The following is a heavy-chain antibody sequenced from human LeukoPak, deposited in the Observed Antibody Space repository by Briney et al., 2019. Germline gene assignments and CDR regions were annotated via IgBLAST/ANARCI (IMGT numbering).Heavy chain of an antibody. Sequence: GGSLRLSCAASGFTFSSYAMSWVRQAPGKGLELVSAISGSGGSTYYADSVKGRFTISRDNSKNTLYLQMNSLRAEDTAVYYCAKDPLLGTASYNWFDPWGQGTLVTVSS. V-gene: IGHV3-23*01. CDR1: GFTFSSYA. CDR2: ISGSGGST. CDR3: AKDPLLGTASYNWFDP. J-gene: IGHJ5*02. D-gene: IGHD1-1*01.